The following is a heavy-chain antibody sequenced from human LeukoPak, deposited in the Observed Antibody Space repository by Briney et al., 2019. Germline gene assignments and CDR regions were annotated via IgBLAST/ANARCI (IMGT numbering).Heavy chain of an antibody. V-gene: IGHV3-30-3*01. CDR3: ARACSSTSCYTGGDY. D-gene: IGHD2-2*02. CDR1: GFTSSSYA. CDR2: ISYDGSNK. Sequence: PGRSLRLSCAASGFTSSSYAMHWVRQAPGKGLEWVAVISYDGSNKYYADSVKGRFTISRDNSKNTLYLQMNSLRAEDTAVYYCARACSSTSCYTGGDYWGQGTLVTVSS. J-gene: IGHJ4*02.